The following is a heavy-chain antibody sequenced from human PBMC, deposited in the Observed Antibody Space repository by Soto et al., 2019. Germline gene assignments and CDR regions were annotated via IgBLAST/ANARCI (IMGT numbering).Heavy chain of an antibody. J-gene: IGHJ4*02. Sequence: GASVKVSCKASGYTFTSYDINWVRQAPGQGLEWMGIINPSGGSTSYAQKFQGRVTMTRDTSTSTVYMELSSLRSEDTAVYYCATIAAAGSSFDYWGQGTLVTVSS. CDR3: ATIAAAGSSFDY. V-gene: IGHV1-46*03. D-gene: IGHD6-13*01. CDR1: GYTFTSYD. CDR2: INPSGGST.